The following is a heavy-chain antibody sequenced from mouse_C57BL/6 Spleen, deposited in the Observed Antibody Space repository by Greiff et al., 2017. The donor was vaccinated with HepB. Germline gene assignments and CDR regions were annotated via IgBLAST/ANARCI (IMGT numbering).Heavy chain of an antibody. CDR1: GFSFNTYA. Sequence: EVQRVESGGGLVQPKGSLKLSCAASGFSFNTYAMNWVRQAPGKGLEWVARIRSKSNNYATYYADSVKDRFTISRDDSESMLYLQMNNLKTEDTAMYYCVRQSDYDAWFAYWGQGTLVTVSA. CDR3: VRQSDYDAWFAY. D-gene: IGHD2-4*01. CDR2: IRSKSNNYAT. J-gene: IGHJ3*01. V-gene: IGHV10-1*01.